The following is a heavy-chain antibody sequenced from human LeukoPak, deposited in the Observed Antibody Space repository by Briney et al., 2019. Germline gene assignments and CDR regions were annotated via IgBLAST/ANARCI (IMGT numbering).Heavy chain of an antibody. CDR3: ASHQDYDFWSGYLSAFDI. Sequence: SETLSLTCTVSGGSISSYYWSWIRQPPGKGLEWIGYIYYSGSTNYNPSLKSRVTISVDTSRNQFSLKLSSVTAADTAVYYCASHQDYDFWSGYLSAFDIWGQGTMVTVSS. V-gene: IGHV4-59*08. CDR1: GGSISSYY. D-gene: IGHD3-3*01. CDR2: IYYSGST. J-gene: IGHJ3*02.